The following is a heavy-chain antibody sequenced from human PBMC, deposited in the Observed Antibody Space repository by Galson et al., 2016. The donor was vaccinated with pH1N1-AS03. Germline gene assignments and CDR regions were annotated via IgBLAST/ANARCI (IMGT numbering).Heavy chain of an antibody. CDR3: AKDMDWIQTGDFLIDY. CDR1: GFTFGDYA. V-gene: IGHV3-9*01. Sequence: SLRLSCAASGFTFGDYALHWVRQLPGKGLEWVAGISWNSGSIAYTDSVKGRFTISRDNAKNSLYLQLNGLRPEDTALYYCAKDMDWIQTGDFLIDYWGQGTLVTVSS. J-gene: IGHJ4*02. D-gene: IGHD2-21*01. CDR2: ISWNSGSI.